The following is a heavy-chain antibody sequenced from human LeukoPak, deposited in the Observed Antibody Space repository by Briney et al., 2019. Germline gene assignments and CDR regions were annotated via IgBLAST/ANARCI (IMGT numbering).Heavy chain of an antibody. V-gene: IGHV3-30*18. D-gene: IGHD3-3*01. CDR1: GFTFSSYG. Sequence: GGSLRLSCAASGFTFSSYGMHWVRQAPGKGLEWVAVISYDGSNKYYADSVKGRFTISRDNSKNPLYLQMNSLRAEDTAVYYCAKDRRVLRFLEWLMDVWGQGTTVTVSS. CDR3: AKDRRVLRFLEWLMDV. CDR2: ISYDGSNK. J-gene: IGHJ6*02.